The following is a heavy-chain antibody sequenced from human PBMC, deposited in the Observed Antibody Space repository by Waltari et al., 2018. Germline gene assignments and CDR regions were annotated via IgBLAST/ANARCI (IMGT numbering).Heavy chain of an antibody. CDR2: IYYSGST. Sequence: QVQLQESGPGLVKPSETLSLTCPVSGGSISRYYWSWLRQPPGKGLEWIGYIYYSGSTNYNPSLKSRVTISVDTSKNQFSLKLSSVTAADTAVYYCARALWFGELLYGAYDYWGQGTLVTVSS. J-gene: IGHJ4*02. CDR3: ARALWFGELLYGAYDY. CDR1: GGSISRYY. D-gene: IGHD3-10*01. V-gene: IGHV4-59*01.